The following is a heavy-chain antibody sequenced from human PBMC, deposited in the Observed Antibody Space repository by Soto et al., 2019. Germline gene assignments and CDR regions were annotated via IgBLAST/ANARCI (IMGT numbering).Heavy chain of an antibody. Sequence: GGSLRLSCAASGFTFSSYAMSLVRQAPGKGLEWVSAISGSGGSTYYADSVKGRFTISRDNSKNTLYLQMNSLRAEDTAVYYCAKVGASDDAFDIWGQGTMVTVSS. V-gene: IGHV3-23*01. J-gene: IGHJ3*02. CDR2: ISGSGGST. CDR3: AKVGASDDAFDI. CDR1: GFTFSSYA.